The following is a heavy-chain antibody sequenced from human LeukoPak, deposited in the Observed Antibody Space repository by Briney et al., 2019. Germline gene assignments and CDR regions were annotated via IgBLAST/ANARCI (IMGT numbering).Heavy chain of an antibody. D-gene: IGHD5-18*01. Sequence: GGSLRLSCAASGFTFSSYAMSWVRQAPGKGLEWVSAISGSGGSTYYADSVKGRFTISRDNSKNTQYLQMNSLRAEDTAVYYCASRGYSYDQGVDYWGQGTLVTVSS. CDR1: GFTFSSYA. V-gene: IGHV3-23*01. J-gene: IGHJ4*02. CDR3: ASRGYSYDQGVDY. CDR2: ISGSGGST.